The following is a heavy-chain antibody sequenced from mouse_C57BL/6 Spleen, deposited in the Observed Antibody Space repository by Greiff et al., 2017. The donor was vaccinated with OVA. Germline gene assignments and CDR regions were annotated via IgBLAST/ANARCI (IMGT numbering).Heavy chain of an antibody. Sequence: QVQLQQPGTELVKPGASVKLSCKASGYTFTSYWMHWVKQRPGQGLEWIGNINPSNGGTNYNEKLKSKATLTVDKSSSTAYMQLSSLTSEDAAVYYCARPKLITTWYFDVWGTGTTVTVSS. V-gene: IGHV1-53*01. J-gene: IGHJ1*03. D-gene: IGHD2-4*01. CDR1: GYTFTSYW. CDR2: INPSNGGT. CDR3: ARPKLITTWYFDV.